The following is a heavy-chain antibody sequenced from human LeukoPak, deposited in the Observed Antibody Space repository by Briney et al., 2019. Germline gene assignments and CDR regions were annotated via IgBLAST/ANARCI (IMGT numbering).Heavy chain of an antibody. J-gene: IGHJ4*02. D-gene: IGHD3-22*01. Sequence: GGSLRLSCAASGFTLSRFAMTWVRQAPGTGLEWVSAISGSGGSTYYADSVKGRFTISRDNSKNTMYLQLNILRAEDTAVYYCAKDVSCDSSGYPTFYFCDWGPGVLVT. CDR2: ISGSGGST. CDR1: GFTLSRFA. V-gene: IGHV3-23*01. CDR3: AKDVSCDSSGYPTFYFCD.